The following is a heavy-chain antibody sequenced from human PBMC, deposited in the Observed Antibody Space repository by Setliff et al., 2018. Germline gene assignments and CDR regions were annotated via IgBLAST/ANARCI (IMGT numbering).Heavy chain of an antibody. J-gene: IGHJ3*02. CDR2: IKQDGSEK. V-gene: IGHV3-7*01. CDR1: GFTFSSYS. Sequence: GGSLRLSCAASGFTFSSYSMNWVRQAPGKGLEWVANIKQDGSEKYYVDSVKGRFAISRDNAKNSLYLQMNSLRAEDTAMYYCARDATYYDFWSDYSPDAFDIWGQGTMVTVSS. CDR3: ARDATYYDFWSDYSPDAFDI. D-gene: IGHD3-3*01.